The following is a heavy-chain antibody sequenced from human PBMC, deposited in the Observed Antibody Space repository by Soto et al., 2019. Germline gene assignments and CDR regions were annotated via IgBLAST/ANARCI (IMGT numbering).Heavy chain of an antibody. Sequence: GESLKISCAASGFTFSSYSMNWVRQAPGKGLEWVSSISSSSSYIYYADSVKGRFTISRDNAKNSLYLQMNSLRAEDTAVYYCARGPHVYYDILTGYYIRGGVDAFDIWGQGTMVTVSS. J-gene: IGHJ3*02. CDR2: ISSSSSYI. D-gene: IGHD3-9*01. V-gene: IGHV3-21*01. CDR3: ARGPHVYYDILTGYYIRGGVDAFDI. CDR1: GFTFSSYS.